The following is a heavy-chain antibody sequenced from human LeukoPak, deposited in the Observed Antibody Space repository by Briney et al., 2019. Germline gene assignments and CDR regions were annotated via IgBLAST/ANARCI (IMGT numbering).Heavy chain of an antibody. D-gene: IGHD1-26*01. Sequence: PSETLSLTCTVSGGSISSSSYYWGWIRQPPGKGLEWIGSIYYSGSTYYNPSLKSRVTISVDTSKNQFSLKLSSVTAADTAVYYCARLEDSGTPYFDYWGQGAQVTVSS. CDR2: IYYSGST. CDR3: ARLEDSGTPYFDY. J-gene: IGHJ4*02. V-gene: IGHV4-39*01. CDR1: GGSISSSSYY.